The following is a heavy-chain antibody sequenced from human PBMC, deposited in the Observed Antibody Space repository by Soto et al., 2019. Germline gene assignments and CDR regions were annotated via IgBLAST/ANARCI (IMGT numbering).Heavy chain of an antibody. D-gene: IGHD5-18*01. CDR2: IKYDGSEK. V-gene: IGHV3-7*01. J-gene: IGHJ6*02. CDR1: EFTFSSYW. CDR3: ARMDTTLVHSGMDV. Sequence: GSLRLSCAASEFTFSSYWMSWVRQAPGKGLEWVAKIKYDGSEKYYVDSVKGRFTISRDNSKNSLYLQMDSLRAEDTAVYYCARMDTTLVHSGMDVWGQGTTVTVSS.